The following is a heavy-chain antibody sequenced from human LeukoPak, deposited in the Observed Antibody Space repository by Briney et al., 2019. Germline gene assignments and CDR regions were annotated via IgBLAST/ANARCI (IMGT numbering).Heavy chain of an antibody. V-gene: IGHV1-8*01. CDR1: GYTFTSYD. D-gene: IGHD3-10*01. CDR3: ARRGYYYGSGSRPGYYYYGMYV. CDR2: MNPNSGNT. J-gene: IGHJ6*02. Sequence: GGSVKVSCKASGYTFTSYDINWVRQATGPGLGWMGWMNPNSGNTGYAQKFQGRVTMSRNTSISTAYMELSSLRSEDTAVYYCARRGYYYGSGSRPGYYYYGMYVWGQGTTVTVPS.